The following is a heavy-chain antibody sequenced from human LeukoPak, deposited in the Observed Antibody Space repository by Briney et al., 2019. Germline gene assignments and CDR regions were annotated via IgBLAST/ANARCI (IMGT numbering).Heavy chain of an antibody. CDR3: ARQAAAGTEGYYYYGMDV. Sequence: GGSLRLSCVASGFTFSSYGMHWVRQAPGKGLEWVAVIWYDGSNKYYADSVKGRFTISRDNSKNTLYLQMNSLRAEDTAVYYCARQAAAGTEGYYYYGMDVWGKGTTVTVSS. J-gene: IGHJ6*04. D-gene: IGHD6-13*01. V-gene: IGHV3-33*01. CDR2: IWYDGSNK. CDR1: GFTFSSYG.